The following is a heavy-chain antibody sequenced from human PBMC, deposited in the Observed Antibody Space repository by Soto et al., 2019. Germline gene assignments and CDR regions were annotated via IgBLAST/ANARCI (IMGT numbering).Heavy chain of an antibody. D-gene: IGHD2-2*01. CDR3: ARHDSIVVVPAATRSGLDY. J-gene: IGHJ4*02. CDR1: GYTFTGYY. V-gene: IGHV1-46*03. Sequence: GASVKVSCKASGYTFTGYYMHWVRQAPGQGLEWMGIINPSGGSTSYAQKFQGRVTMTRDTSTSTVYMELSSLRSEDTAVYYCARHDSIVVVPAATRSGLDYWGQGTPVTVSS. CDR2: INPSGGST.